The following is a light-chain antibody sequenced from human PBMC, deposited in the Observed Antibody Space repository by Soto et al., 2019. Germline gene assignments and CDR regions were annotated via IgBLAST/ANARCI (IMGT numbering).Light chain of an antibody. CDR1: QEIGSW. J-gene: IGKJ4*01. V-gene: IGKV1D-16*01. CDR2: DTS. Sequence: DIQMTQSPSSLSASEGDRVTITCRASQEIGSWLAWYQQKPGKAPTSLIYDTSNLRIEVPSRFSGSGSGTDFNLTISSLQPEDSAIYYCQQYNSSPLSFGGGTNVEI. CDR3: QQYNSSPLS.